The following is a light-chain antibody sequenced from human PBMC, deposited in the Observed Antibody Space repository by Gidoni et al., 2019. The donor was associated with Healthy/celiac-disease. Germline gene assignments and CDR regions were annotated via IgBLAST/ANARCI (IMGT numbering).Light chain of an antibody. V-gene: IGKV1-39*01. CDR1: QSISSY. Sequence: DLPMTQSPSSLSASVGDRVTITCRASQSISSYLNWYQQKPGKAAKLLIYAASSLQIGVPSRFSGIGSVTDFTLTISSLQPEDFETYYCQQSYSTPIFTFGPGTKVDIK. J-gene: IGKJ3*01. CDR2: AAS. CDR3: QQSYSTPIFT.